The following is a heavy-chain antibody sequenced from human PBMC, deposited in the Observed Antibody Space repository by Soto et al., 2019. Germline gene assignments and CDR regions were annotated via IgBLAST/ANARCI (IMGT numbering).Heavy chain of an antibody. D-gene: IGHD6-19*01. CDR3: VAGVSASSGWFDYYYGMDV. V-gene: IGHV1-58*01. J-gene: IGHJ6*02. CDR1: GFTFTSSA. Sequence: GASVKVSCKASGFTFTSSAVQWVRQARGQRLEWIGWIVVGSGNTNYAQKFQERVTITRDMSTSTAYMELSSLRSEDTAVYYCVAGVSASSGWFDYYYGMDVWGQGTTVTVSS. CDR2: IVVGSGNT.